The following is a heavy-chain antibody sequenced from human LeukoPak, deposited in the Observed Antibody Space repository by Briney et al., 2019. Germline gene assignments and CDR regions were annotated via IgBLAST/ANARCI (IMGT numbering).Heavy chain of an antibody. D-gene: IGHD1-26*01. V-gene: IGHV5-51*01. CDR1: GYNFTSNW. CDR2: IYPADSDT. CDR3: ALGSGGHWDFDY. J-gene: IGHJ4*02. Sequence: GQSLPISCKGSGYNFTSNWIGWVRQMPGKGLEWMGIIYPADSDTRFSPSFQGQVTISADKSITTAYLQWSSLKASDTAIYYCALGSGGHWDFDYWGQGTLVTVSS.